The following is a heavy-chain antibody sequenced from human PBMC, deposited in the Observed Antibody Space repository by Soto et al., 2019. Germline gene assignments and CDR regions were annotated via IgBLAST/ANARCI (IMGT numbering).Heavy chain of an antibody. J-gene: IGHJ5*02. CDR1: GYTFTGYY. CDR3: AREYYDFWSGNVHALNWFDP. D-gene: IGHD3-3*01. Sequence: DSVKVSCKASGYTFTGYYMHWVRQAPGQGLEWMGWINPNSGGTNYAQKFQGWVTMTRDTSISTAYMELSRLRSDDTAVYYCAREYYDFWSGNVHALNWFDPWGQGTLVIVSS. CDR2: INPNSGGT. V-gene: IGHV1-2*04.